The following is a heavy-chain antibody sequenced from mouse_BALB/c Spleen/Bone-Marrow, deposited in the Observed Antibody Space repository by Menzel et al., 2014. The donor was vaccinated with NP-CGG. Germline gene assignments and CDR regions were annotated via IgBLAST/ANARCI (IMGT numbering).Heavy chain of an antibody. Sequence: QVHVKQSGAELVKPGASVKLSCKASGYTFTSYWMHWVKLRPGQGFEWIGEINPCNGGTNYNEKFKRKATLTVDKSSSTAYMQLSSLTSEDSAVYYCTYMGYYGSSYAMDYWGQGTSVTVSS. D-gene: IGHD1-1*01. CDR1: GYTFTSYW. CDR2: INPCNGGT. J-gene: IGHJ4*01. CDR3: TYMGYYGSSYAMDY. V-gene: IGHV1S16*01.